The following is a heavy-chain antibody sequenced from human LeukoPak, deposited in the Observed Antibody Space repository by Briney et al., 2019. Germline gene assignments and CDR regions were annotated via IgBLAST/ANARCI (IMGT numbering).Heavy chain of an antibody. Sequence: PGGSLRLSCAASGFTFSNAWMSWVRQAPGKGLEWVGRIKSKTDGGTTDYAAPVKGRFTISRDDSKNTLFLQMNSLKTEDTAVYYCTTDQYYGSGSYYNLFDYWGQGTLVTVSS. CDR3: TTDQYYGSGSYYNLFDY. J-gene: IGHJ4*02. CDR2: IKSKTDGGTT. CDR1: GFTFSNAW. V-gene: IGHV3-15*01. D-gene: IGHD3-10*01.